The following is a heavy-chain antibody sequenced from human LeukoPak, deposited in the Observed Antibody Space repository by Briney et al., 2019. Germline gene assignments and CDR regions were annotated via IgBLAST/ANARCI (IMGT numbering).Heavy chain of an antibody. D-gene: IGHD2-15*01. Sequence: PGGSLRLSCAASGFTFSTFAMIWVRQPPGKGLEWVSSIFPSGGEIHYADSVKGRFTISRDDAKNSLYLQMNSLRAEDTAVYYRARAAPSQLYCSGGSCFHNFDYWGQGTLVTVSS. CDR1: GFTFSTFA. CDR2: IFPSGGEI. CDR3: ARAAPSQLYCSGGSCFHNFDY. J-gene: IGHJ4*02. V-gene: IGHV3-21*01.